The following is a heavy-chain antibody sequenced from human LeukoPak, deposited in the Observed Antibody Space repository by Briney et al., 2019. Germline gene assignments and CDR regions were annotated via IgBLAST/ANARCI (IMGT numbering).Heavy chain of an antibody. CDR3: ARDLSGYGDSDY. J-gene: IGHJ4*02. Sequence: PSETLSLTCSVSGGSISSGAYYWSWLRQFPGRGLEWIAYIYHTGNTYYNPTLKSRLTISLDTSQNQFSLKFSSVTAADTAVYYCARDLSGYGDSDYWGQGTLVTVSS. CDR1: GGSISSGAYY. CDR2: IYHTGNT. V-gene: IGHV4-31*03. D-gene: IGHD3-22*01.